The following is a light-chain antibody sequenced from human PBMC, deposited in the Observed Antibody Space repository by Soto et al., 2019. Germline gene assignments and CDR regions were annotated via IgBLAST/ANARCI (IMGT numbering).Light chain of an antibody. CDR3: QQSHSPT. Sequence: DIRMTQSPSSLSASVGDRVTLTCRASQSITRYLNWYQQKPGKAPKLLIYAASTLQSGVPSRFSGGGFGTDFTLTISSLQPEDFATYYCQQSHSPTFGQGTKLEIK. CDR2: AAS. J-gene: IGKJ2*01. CDR1: QSITRY. V-gene: IGKV1-39*01.